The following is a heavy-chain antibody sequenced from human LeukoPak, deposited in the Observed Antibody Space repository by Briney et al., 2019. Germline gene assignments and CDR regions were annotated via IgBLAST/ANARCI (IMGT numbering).Heavy chain of an antibody. CDR2: INHSGST. CDR1: GGSFSGYY. J-gene: IGHJ6*03. V-gene: IGHV4-34*01. CDR3: ARRAFSGSSLYYYYMDV. Sequence: SETLSLTCAVYGGSFSGYYWSWIRQPPGKGLEWIGEINHSGSTNYNPPLKSRATISVDTSKNQFSLKLSSVTAADTAVYYCARRAFSGSSLYYYYMDVWGKGTTVTVSS. D-gene: IGHD1-26*01.